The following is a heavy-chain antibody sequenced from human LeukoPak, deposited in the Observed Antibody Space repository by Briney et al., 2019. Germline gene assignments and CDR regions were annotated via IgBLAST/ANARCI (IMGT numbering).Heavy chain of an antibody. CDR2: MYYSGNT. J-gene: IGHJ4*02. D-gene: IGHD2-21*02. CDR1: GDSIAATSYY. CDR3: ARDCGGDCSLDY. Sequence: SETLSLTCSVSGDSIAATSYYWAWIRQPPGKGLEWIGSMYYSGNTNYDPSLQSRVTMSVDTSKNQFSLSLSSVTAADTAVYYCARDCGGDCSLDYWGQGTLVTVSS. V-gene: IGHV4-39*07.